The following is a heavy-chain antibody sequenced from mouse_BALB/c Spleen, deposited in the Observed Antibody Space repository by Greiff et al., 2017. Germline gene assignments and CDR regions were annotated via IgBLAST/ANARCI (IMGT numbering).Heavy chain of an antibody. V-gene: IGHV1S22*01. CDR2: IYPGSGST. J-gene: IGHJ4*01. Sequence: LKQPGSELVRPGASVKLSCKASGYTFTSYWMHWVKQRPGQGLEWIGNIYPGSGSTNYDEKFKSKATLTVDTSSSTAYMQLSSLTSEDSAVYYCSWGPGAMDYWGQGTSVTVSS. CDR1: GYTFTSYW. CDR3: SWGPGAMDY.